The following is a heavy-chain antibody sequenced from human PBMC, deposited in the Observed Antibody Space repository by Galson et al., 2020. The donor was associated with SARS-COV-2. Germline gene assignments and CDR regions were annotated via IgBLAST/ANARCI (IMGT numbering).Heavy chain of an antibody. CDR2: IYPANPHT. Sequence: GESLTISCSGSGSSFTSNWIAWVRQMPGKGLESIGIIYPANPHTRYSPSFQGQVTISADKSINTAYLQWNSLKASDTAIYYCARLGADSYRFWGQGTLVTVSS. J-gene: IGHJ4*02. CDR1: GSSFTSNW. V-gene: IGHV5-51*01. D-gene: IGHD3-16*02. CDR3: ARLGADSYRF.